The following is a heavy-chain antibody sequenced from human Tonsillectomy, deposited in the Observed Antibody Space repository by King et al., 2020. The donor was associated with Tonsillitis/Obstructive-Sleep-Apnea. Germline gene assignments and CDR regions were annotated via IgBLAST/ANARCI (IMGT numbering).Heavy chain of an antibody. Sequence: QLQESGPGLVKPSETLSLTCTVSGGSISSYYWSWIRQPPGKGLEWIGYIYYSGSTNYNPSLKSRVTISVDTSKNQFSLKLSSVTAADTDVYYCARIIGRKQLDYWGQGTLVTVSS. J-gene: IGHJ4*02. CDR2: IYYSGST. CDR3: ARIIGRKQLDY. CDR1: GGSISSYY. D-gene: IGHD1/OR15-1a*01. V-gene: IGHV4-59*01.